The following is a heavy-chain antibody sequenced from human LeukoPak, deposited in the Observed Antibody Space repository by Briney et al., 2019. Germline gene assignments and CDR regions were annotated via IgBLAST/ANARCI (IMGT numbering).Heavy chain of an antibody. CDR2: ISYDGSNK. J-gene: IGHJ4*02. CDR3: AKNADYGDNLVDY. D-gene: IGHD4-17*01. CDR1: GFTFSYYG. V-gene: IGHV3-30*18. Sequence: PGGSLRLSCAASGFTFSYYGMHWVRQAPGKGLEWVAVISYDGSNKYYADSVKGRFTISRDNSKNTLYLQMNSLRAEDTSVYYCAKNADYGDNLVDYWGQGTLVTVSS.